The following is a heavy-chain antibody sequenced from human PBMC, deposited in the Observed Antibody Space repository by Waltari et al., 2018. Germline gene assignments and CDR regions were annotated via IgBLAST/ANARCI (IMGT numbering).Heavy chain of an antibody. CDR1: GYTFTSYY. V-gene: IGHV1-46*01. D-gene: IGHD3-22*01. J-gene: IGHJ4*02. Sequence: QVQLVQSGAEVKKPGASVKVSCKASGYTFTSYYMHWVRQAPGQGLEWMGIINPSGGSTSYAQKFQGRVTMTRETSTSTVYMELSSLRSEDTAVYYCARAVNYYDSSGYGPFDYWGQGTLVTVSS. CDR3: ARAVNYYDSSGYGPFDY. CDR2: INPSGGST.